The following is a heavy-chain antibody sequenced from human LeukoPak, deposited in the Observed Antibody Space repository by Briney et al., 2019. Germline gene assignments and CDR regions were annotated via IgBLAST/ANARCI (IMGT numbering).Heavy chain of an antibody. D-gene: IGHD1-7*01. V-gene: IGHV3-48*03. Sequence: GGSLRLSCAVSGFTFSSYEMNWVRQAPGKGLEWVSYIRSSGSPTYYADSVKGRFTISRDNAKNTIYLQMSSLRAEDTAVYYCARGGMGTALDYWGQGTLVTVSS. CDR1: GFTFSSYE. J-gene: IGHJ4*02. CDR2: IRSSGSPT. CDR3: ARGGMGTALDY.